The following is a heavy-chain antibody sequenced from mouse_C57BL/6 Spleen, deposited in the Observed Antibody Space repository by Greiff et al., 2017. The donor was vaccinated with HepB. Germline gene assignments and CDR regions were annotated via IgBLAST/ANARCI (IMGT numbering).Heavy chain of an antibody. CDR2: ISYDGSN. V-gene: IGHV3-6*01. J-gene: IGHJ1*03. D-gene: IGHD3-3*01. CDR3: ASVGVNLGQDFDV. CDR1: GYSITSGYY. Sequence: EVQLQQSGPGLVKPSQSLSLTCSVTGYSITSGYYWNWIRQFPGNKLEWMGYISYDGSNNYNPSLKNRISITRDTSKNQFFLKLNSVTTEDTATYYCASVGVNLGQDFDVWGTGTTVTVSS.